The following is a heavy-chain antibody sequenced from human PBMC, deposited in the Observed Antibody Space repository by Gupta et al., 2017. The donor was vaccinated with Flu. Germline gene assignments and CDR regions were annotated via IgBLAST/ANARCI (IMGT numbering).Heavy chain of an antibody. J-gene: IGHJ4*02. CDR1: GYTFTNYY. CDR2: INPSDDST. V-gene: IGHV1-46*03. Sequence: CKASGYTFTNYYMHWVRQAPGQGLEWMGIINPSDDSTTYAQKFQGRVTMTRDTSTSTVYMELSSLRSEDTAVYYCARLNNGVCFDFWGQGTLVTVSS. CDR3: ARLNNGVCFDF. D-gene: IGHD2-8*01.